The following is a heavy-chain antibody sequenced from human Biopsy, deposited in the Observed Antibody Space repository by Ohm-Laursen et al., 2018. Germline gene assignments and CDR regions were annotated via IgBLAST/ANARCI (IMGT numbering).Heavy chain of an antibody. J-gene: IGHJ4*02. V-gene: IGHV4-34*01. CDR2: INHSGRT. D-gene: IGHD1-26*01. Sequence: GTLSLTCAVYGESFNGYYWSWIRQTPGKGLEWIGEINHSGRTNYNPSLKSRVTISVDTSKNQFSLKVRSVTAADTAVYYCVRDALGGGSYRFFYWGQGSLVTVSS. CDR1: GESFNGYY. CDR3: VRDALGGGSYRFFY.